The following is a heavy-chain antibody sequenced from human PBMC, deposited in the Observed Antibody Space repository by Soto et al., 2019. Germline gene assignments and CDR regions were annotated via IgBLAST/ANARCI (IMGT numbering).Heavy chain of an antibody. Sequence: PGGSLRLSCAASGSTFSRDGMSWVRQAPGKGLEWVSLITDNGGSTYYADSVKGRFTISRDNTKNTLFLQMNSLRAEDTAVYYCAKERATTTAFDYWGQGALVTVSS. CDR2: ITDNGGST. V-gene: IGHV3-23*01. J-gene: IGHJ4*02. CDR3: AKERATTTAFDY. CDR1: GSTFSRDG. D-gene: IGHD4-17*01.